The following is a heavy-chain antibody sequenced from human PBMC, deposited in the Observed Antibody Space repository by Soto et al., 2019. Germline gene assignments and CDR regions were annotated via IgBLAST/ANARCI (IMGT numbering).Heavy chain of an antibody. J-gene: IGHJ6*02. CDR2: MLYSGLT. CDR3: AGDRSSSWYAPPGGGDGMDV. D-gene: IGHD6-13*01. Sequence: SETLSLTCSVSGYSVSSSDYYWAWIRQPPGKGLEWIGSMLYSGLTYYNPSLKSRVTLSVDTSKNQFSVRLNSVTASDTAVCYCAGDRSSSWYAPPGGGDGMDVWGQGTTVTVSS. CDR1: GYSVSSSDYY. V-gene: IGHV4-39*02.